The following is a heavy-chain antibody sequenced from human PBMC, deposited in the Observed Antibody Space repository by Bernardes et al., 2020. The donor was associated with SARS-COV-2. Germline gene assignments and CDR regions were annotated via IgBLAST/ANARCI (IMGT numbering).Heavy chain of an antibody. CDR3: ARHPNRRKSTVVTGFSSFPLRWYFDL. J-gene: IGHJ2*01. CDR1: GGSISSSSYY. V-gene: IGHV4-39*01. D-gene: IGHD2-15*01. CDR2: IYYSGST. Sequence: SETLSLTCTVSGGSISSSSYYWGWIRQPPGKGLEWIGSIYYSGSTYYNPSLKSRVTISVDTSKNQFSLKLSSVTAADTAVYYCARHPNRRKSTVVTGFSSFPLRWYFDLWGRGTLVTVSS.